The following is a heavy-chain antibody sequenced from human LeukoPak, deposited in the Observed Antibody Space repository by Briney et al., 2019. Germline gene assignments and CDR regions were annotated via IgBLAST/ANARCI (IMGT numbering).Heavy chain of an antibody. CDR2: ISYDGSNK. D-gene: IGHD6-19*01. Sequence: GGSLRLSCAASGFTFSSYAMHWVRQAPGKGLEWVAVISYDGSNKYYADSVKGRFTISRDNSKNTLYLQMNSLRAEDTAVYYCAVGGQWLSFDYWGQGTLVTVSS. J-gene: IGHJ4*02. V-gene: IGHV3-30-3*01. CDR1: GFTFSSYA. CDR3: AVGGQWLSFDY.